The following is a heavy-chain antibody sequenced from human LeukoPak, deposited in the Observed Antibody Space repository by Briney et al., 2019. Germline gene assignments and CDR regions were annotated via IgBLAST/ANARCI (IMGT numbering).Heavy chain of an antibody. CDR3: ARDSDSSGHYYMDYFDY. J-gene: IGHJ4*02. V-gene: IGHV3-21*01. CDR2: ISSSSRDI. Sequence: GGSLRLSCAASGFTFTSYAMNWVRQAPGKGLEWVSSISSSSRDINYADSVKGRYTISRDNAWNSLYLQMNSLRAEDTAVYYCARDSDSSGHYYMDYFDYWGQGALVTVSS. CDR1: GFTFTSYA. D-gene: IGHD3-22*01.